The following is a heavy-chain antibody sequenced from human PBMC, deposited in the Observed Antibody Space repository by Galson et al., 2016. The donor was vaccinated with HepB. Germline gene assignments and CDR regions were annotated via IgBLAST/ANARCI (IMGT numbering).Heavy chain of an antibody. Sequence: SETLSLTCTNTGDSMNGYYWNWIRQPPGKGLEWIGNIYYTGTSTDNPSLEGRVTMSVATSNNQFSLNLTSVTTADTAVYYCARTKGKFSRSSGMDYWGQGILVTVSS. CDR2: IYYTGTS. V-gene: IGHV4-59*01. D-gene: IGHD6-6*01. J-gene: IGHJ4*02. CDR3: ARTKGKFSRSSGMDY. CDR1: GDSMNGYY.